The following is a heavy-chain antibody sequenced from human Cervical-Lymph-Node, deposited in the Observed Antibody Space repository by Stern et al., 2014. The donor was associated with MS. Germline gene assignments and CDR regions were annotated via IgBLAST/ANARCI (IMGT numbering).Heavy chain of an antibody. V-gene: IGHV4-30-2*01. CDR3: ARGGVIYTQDRNGFDV. D-gene: IGHD2-21*01. Sequence: QLQLQESGSGQAKPSQTLSLTCAVPGGSISSGGSSWNWIRQPPGKGLEWIGFIYHSGSTYYNPALTARVFISVERSKNQLDLTLRSVTAADTAVYYCARGGVIYTQDRNGFDVWGQGTMVTVSS. CDR2: IYHSGST. J-gene: IGHJ3*01. CDR1: GGSISSGGSS.